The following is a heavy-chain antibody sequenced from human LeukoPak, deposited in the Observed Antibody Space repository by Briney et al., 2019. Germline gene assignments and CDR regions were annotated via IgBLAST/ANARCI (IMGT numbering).Heavy chain of an antibody. Sequence: AEPLSLTCSVSGGSFSSYYWSWIRQPPGKAREGIGYFYYSGSTNYNPSLKSRVTISVDTSKNPSSLKLSSVTAADTAVYYCARDHYGDYESDYYDGMDVWGQGTTVTVSS. V-gene: IGHV4-59*13. CDR2: FYYSGST. CDR1: GGSFSSYY. J-gene: IGHJ6*02. CDR3: ARDHYGDYESDYYDGMDV. D-gene: IGHD4-17*01.